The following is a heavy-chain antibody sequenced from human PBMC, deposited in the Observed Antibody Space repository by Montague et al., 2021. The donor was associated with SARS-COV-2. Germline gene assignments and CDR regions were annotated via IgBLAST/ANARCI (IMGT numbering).Heavy chain of an antibody. CDR2: IYSTGSS. Sequence: SETLSLTCTVSGGSIISYYCSWIRQYPGKRLEWIGYIYSTGSSNNNPSLESRVTMSIAMSKNQFSLNLTSVTAADTAVDYCARRGGWHYFDVWSQGTAVTVS. D-gene: IGHD6-19*01. J-gene: IGHJ4*02. V-gene: IGHV4-59*08. CDR1: GGSIISYY. CDR3: ARRGGWHYFDV.